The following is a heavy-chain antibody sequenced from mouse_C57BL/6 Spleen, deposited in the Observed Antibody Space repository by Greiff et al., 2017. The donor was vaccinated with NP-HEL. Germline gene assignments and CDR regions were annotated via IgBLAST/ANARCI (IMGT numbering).Heavy chain of an antibody. CDR1: GYAFSSSW. CDR3: ARGYYGSKGDY. V-gene: IGHV1-82*01. D-gene: IGHD1-1*01. CDR2: IYPGDGDT. J-gene: IGHJ2*01. Sequence: QVQLQQSGPELVKPGASVKISCKASGYAFSSSWMNWVKQRPGKGLEWIGRIYPGDGDTNYNGKFKGKATLTADKSSSTAYMQLSSLTSEDSAVYFCARGYYGSKGDYWGQGTTLTVSS.